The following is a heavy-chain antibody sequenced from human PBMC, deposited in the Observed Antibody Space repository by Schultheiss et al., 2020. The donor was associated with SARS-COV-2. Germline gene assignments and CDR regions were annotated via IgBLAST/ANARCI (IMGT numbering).Heavy chain of an antibody. CDR3: ARSSGSYYRDWFDP. D-gene: IGHD1-26*01. J-gene: IGHJ5*02. V-gene: IGHV1-69*13. Sequence: SVKVSCKASGDTFSRYAISWVRQAPGQGPEWMGGIIPIRGSANYAQKFQGRVTITADESTSTAYMELRSLRSDDTAVYYCARSSGSYYRDWFDPWGQGTLVTVSS. CDR2: IIPIRGSA. CDR1: GDTFSRYA.